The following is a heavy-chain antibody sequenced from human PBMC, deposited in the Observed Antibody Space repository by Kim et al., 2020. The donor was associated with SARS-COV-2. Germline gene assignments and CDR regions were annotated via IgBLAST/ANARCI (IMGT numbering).Heavy chain of an antibody. CDR2: INHSGST. J-gene: IGHJ4*02. CDR1: GGSFSGYY. CDR3: ATINRGIAAAVFDY. V-gene: IGHV4-34*01. Sequence: SETLSLTCAVYGGSFSGYYWSWIRQPPGKGLEWIGEINHSGSTNYNPSLKSRVTISVDTSKNQFSLKLSSVTAAATAVYYCATINRGIAAAVFDYWGQGTLVTVSS. D-gene: IGHD6-13*01.